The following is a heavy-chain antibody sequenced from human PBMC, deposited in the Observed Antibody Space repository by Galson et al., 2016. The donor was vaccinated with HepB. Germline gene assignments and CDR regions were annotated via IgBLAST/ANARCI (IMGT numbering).Heavy chain of an antibody. D-gene: IGHD3-3*01. Sequence: SLRLSCAVSGFSFNSYAFSWVRQTPGKGLEWVSAISGTGGTTDYTDSVKGRFTISRDNSQSRLCLQMNSLRAEDTAIYYCARVNDFWSGYLSHGGQGALVTVSS. CDR1: GFSFNSYA. CDR3: ARVNDFWSGYLSH. J-gene: IGHJ4*02. CDR2: ISGTGGTT. V-gene: IGHV3-23*01.